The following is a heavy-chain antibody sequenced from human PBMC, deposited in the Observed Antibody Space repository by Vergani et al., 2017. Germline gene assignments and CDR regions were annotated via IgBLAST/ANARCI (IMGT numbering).Heavy chain of an antibody. CDR2: IYHSGST. J-gene: IGHJ3*02. D-gene: IGHD3-16*01. Sequence: QVQLQESGPGLVKPSETLSLTCTVSGYSISSGYYWGWIRRPPGKGLEWIGSIYHSGSTDYNPSPKSRVTISVDTSKNPFSLKRRCVTAADTAVYYWARGGRVDDAFDIWGQGTMVTVSS. CDR1: GYSISSGYY. CDR3: ARGGRVDDAFDI. V-gene: IGHV4-38-2*02.